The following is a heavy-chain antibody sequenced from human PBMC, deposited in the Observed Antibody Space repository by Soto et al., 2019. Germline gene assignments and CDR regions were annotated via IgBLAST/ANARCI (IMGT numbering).Heavy chain of an antibody. CDR1: GFTFDYYW. D-gene: IGHD3-16*01. Sequence: EVQLVESGGGLVQPGESLRLSCIASGFTFDYYWRHWVRQVPGKGLVWVSHIHSDGTTTTYADSVRGRFTISRDNAKNTLDLQMNSLRADDTAVYYCARGDRGGFDLWGQGTVVTVSS. V-gene: IGHV3-74*01. CDR3: ARGDRGGFDL. J-gene: IGHJ3*01. CDR2: IHSDGTTT.